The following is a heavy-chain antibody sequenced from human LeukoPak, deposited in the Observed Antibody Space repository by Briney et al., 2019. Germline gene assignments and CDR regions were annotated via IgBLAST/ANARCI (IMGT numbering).Heavy chain of an antibody. CDR3: ASLIAVAGTRDY. J-gene: IGHJ4*02. CDR2: MNPNSGNT. V-gene: IGHV1-8*01. D-gene: IGHD6-19*01. CDR1: GYTFTSYD. Sequence: ASVKVSCKASGYTFTSYDINWVRQATGQGLEWMGWMNPNSGNTGYAQKFQGRVTMTRNTSISTAYLELSSLRSEDTAVYYCASLIAVAGTRDYWGQGTLVTVSS.